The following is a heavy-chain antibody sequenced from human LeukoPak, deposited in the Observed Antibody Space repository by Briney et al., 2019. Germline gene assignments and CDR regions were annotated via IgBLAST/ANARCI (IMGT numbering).Heavy chain of an antibody. J-gene: IGHJ4*02. V-gene: IGHV4-34*01. CDR1: GGSFSGYY. CDR2: INHSGST. CDR3: ASELYSSGWYQ. D-gene: IGHD6-19*01. Sequence: PSETLSLTCAVYGGSFSGYYWSWIRQPPGKGLEWIGEINHSGSTNYNPSLKSRVTISVDTSKNQFSLKLSSVTAADTAVYYCASELYSSGWYQWGQGTLVTVSS.